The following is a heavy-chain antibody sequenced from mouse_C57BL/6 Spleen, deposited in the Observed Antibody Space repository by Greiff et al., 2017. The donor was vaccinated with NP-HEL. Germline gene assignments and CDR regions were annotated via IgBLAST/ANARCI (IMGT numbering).Heavy chain of an antibody. CDR3: ARVGVLPLAMDY. CDR2: IYPGDGDT. V-gene: IGHV1-82*01. CDR1: GYAFSSSW. Sequence: VQLQQSGPELVKPGASVKISCKASGYAFSSSWMNWVKQRPGKGLEWIGRIYPGDGDTNYNGKFKGKATLTADKSSSTAYMQLSSLTSEDSAVYFCARVGVLPLAMDYWGQGTSVTVSS. J-gene: IGHJ4*01.